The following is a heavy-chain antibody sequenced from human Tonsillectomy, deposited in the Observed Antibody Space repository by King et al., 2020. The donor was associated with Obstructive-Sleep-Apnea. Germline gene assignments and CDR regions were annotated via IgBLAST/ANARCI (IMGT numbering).Heavy chain of an antibody. Sequence: VQLQESGPGLVKPSQTLSLTCTVSGGSLSSGSYYWTWIRQHPRKGLEWIGYIAHSGNSYYNPSLKSRVSISGDTSKNQVSLKLSSVNAAATAVYYCVSDNSSGWYHFFDYWGQGIVVAVSS. CDR2: IAHSGNS. CDR3: VSDNSSGWYHFFDY. V-gene: IGHV4-31*03. D-gene: IGHD6-19*01. J-gene: IGHJ4*02. CDR1: GGSLSSGSYY.